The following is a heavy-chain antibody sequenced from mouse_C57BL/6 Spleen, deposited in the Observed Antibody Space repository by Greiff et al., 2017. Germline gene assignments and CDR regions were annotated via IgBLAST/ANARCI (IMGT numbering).Heavy chain of an antibody. CDR1: GFTLTSYG. V-gene: IGHV2-3*01. Sequence: QVQLKQSGAGLVAPSPCLSISCTASGFTLTSYGVSWVRQPPGQGLEWIGVIWGDGSNNYHSALISRLSISEDNSKSQVFLKLNSLRTDDTAAYYCARDVYAMDYWGQGTSGTVAS. J-gene: IGHJ4*01. CDR2: IWGDGSN. CDR3: ARDVYAMDY.